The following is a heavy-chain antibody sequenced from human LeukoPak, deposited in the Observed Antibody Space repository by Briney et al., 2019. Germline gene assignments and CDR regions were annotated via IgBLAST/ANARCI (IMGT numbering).Heavy chain of an antibody. CDR1: GFTVSSNY. V-gene: IGHV3-53*01. J-gene: IGHJ4*02. D-gene: IGHD1-26*01. CDR3: ARMNSGSLFDY. CDR2: IYSGGST. Sequence: PGGSLRLSCAASGFTVSSNYMSWVRQAPGKGLEWVSVIYSGGSTYYADSVKGRFTISRDNAKNSLYLQMNSLRAEDTAVYYCARMNSGSLFDYWGQGTLVTVSS.